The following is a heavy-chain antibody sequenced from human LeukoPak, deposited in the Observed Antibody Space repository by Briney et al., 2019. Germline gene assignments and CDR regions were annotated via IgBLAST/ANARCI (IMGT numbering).Heavy chain of an antibody. CDR1: GSTVTRYV. D-gene: IGHD3-3*01. Sequence: GAPVGLSYTPSGSTVTRYVLSWVRQAPGHRREWRGWISAYNGNTNYAQKLQGRVTMTTDTSTSTAYMELRSLRSDDTAVYYCARVLTIFGVVIRSDAFDIWGQGTMVTVSS. J-gene: IGHJ3*02. CDR3: ARVLTIFGVVIRSDAFDI. CDR2: ISAYNGNT. V-gene: IGHV1-18*01.